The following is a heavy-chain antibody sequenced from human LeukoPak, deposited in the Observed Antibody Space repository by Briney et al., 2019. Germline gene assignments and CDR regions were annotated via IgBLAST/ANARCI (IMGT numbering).Heavy chain of an antibody. V-gene: IGHV4-38-2*02. Sequence: SETLSLTCTVSGYSISSGYYWGWIRQPPGKGLAWIGSIYHSGSTYYNPSLKSRVTISVDTSKNQFSLKLSSVTAADTAVYYCARDSAPIAAAGTEYNWFDPWGQGTLVTVSS. CDR1: GYSISSGYY. D-gene: IGHD6-13*01. J-gene: IGHJ5*02. CDR3: ARDSAPIAAAGTEYNWFDP. CDR2: IYHSGST.